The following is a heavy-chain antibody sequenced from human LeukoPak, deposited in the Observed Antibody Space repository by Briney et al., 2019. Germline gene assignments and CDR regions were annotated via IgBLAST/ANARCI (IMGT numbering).Heavy chain of an antibody. CDR2: IKQDGNEK. Sequence: PWGSLRLSCAASGFTSSNYWMTWVRQAPGKGLEWVANIKQDGNEKYYVDSVKGRFTISRDNAKNSLYLQMNSLRAEDTAVYYCARGFDSRFFDKWGQGTLVTVSS. V-gene: IGHV3-7*01. CDR1: GFTSSNYW. J-gene: IGHJ4*02. D-gene: IGHD3-22*01. CDR3: ARGFDSRFFDK.